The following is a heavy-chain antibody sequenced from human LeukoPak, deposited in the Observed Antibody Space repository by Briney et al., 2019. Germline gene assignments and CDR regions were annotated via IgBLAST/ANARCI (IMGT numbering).Heavy chain of an antibody. CDR3: ARGRYCSGGSCYGDLGY. CDR2: MNPNSGNT. V-gene: IGHV1-8*01. D-gene: IGHD2-15*01. Sequence: ASVKVSCKASGYTFTSYDINWVRQATGQGLEWMGWMNPNSGNTGYAQKFQGRVTMTRNTSISTAYMELSSLRSEDTAVCYCARGRYCSGGSCYGDLGYWGQGTLVTVSS. CDR1: GYTFTSYD. J-gene: IGHJ4*02.